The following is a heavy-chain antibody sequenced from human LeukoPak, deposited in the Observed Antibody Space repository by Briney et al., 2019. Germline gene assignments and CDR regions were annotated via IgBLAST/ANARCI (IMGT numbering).Heavy chain of an antibody. CDR3: ARETTVGYFDD. J-gene: IGHJ4*02. Sequence: SETLSLTCTVSGGSISSISNYWGWIRQPPGKGLEYIGSVSYSGSTYYNPSLKSRVTMSADTSKNQFSPKLSSVTAADTAVYYCARETTVGYFDDWGQGTLVTVSS. CDR2: VSYSGST. D-gene: IGHD4-23*01. CDR1: GGSISSISNY. V-gene: IGHV4-39*02.